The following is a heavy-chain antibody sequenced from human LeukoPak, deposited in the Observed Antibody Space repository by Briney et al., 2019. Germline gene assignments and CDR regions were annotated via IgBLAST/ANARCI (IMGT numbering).Heavy chain of an antibody. D-gene: IGHD6-13*01. CDR1: GYTFTGYY. J-gene: IGHJ4*02. V-gene: IGHV1-2*02. Sequence: ASVKVSCKASGYTFTGYYMHWVRQAPGQGLEWMGWINPNGGGTNYAQKFQGRVTMTEDTSTDTAYMELSSLRSEDTAVYYCTSSSWQRGDYWGQGTLVTVSS. CDR3: TSSSWQRGDY. CDR2: INPNGGGT.